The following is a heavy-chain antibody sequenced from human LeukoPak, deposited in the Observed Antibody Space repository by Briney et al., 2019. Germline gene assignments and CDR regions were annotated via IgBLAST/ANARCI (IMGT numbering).Heavy chain of an antibody. Sequence: SETLSLTCAVYGGSFSAYYWSWVRQPPGKGLEWIGDINHVGNTNYDPSLKSRVTISVDTSKTQFSLKLNSVTAADTAVYFCARSLGPAARTPFNIWGQGTMVTVSS. V-gene: IGHV4-34*01. D-gene: IGHD2-2*01. J-gene: IGHJ3*02. CDR1: GGSFSAYY. CDR2: INHVGNT. CDR3: ARSLGPAARTPFNI.